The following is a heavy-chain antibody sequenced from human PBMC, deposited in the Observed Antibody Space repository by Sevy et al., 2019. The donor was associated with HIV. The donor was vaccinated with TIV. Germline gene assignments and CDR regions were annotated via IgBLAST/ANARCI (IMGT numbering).Heavy chain of an antibody. Sequence: GGSLRLSCAASGFTFSSYGMHWVRQAPGKGLEWVAVIWYDGSNKYYADSVKGRFTISRDNSKKTLYLQMNSLRAEDTAVYYCARDPVYYGSGSYVDNYYGMDVWGQGTTVTVSS. CDR1: GFTFSSYG. J-gene: IGHJ6*02. CDR3: ARDPVYYGSGSYVDNYYGMDV. V-gene: IGHV3-33*01. D-gene: IGHD3-10*01. CDR2: IWYDGSNK.